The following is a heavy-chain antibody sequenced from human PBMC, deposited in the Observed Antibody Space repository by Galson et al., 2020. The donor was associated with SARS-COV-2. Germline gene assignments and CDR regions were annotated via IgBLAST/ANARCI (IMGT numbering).Heavy chain of an antibody. CDR3: ARNPYCGGDCLGAFDI. J-gene: IGHJ3*02. Sequence: SVPVSCQASGGTFSSYDISWVRQAPGHGLEWMGGIIPIFGTANYAQKFQGRVTITADESTSTAYMELSSLRSEDTAVYYCARNPYCGGDCLGAFDIWGQGTMVTVSS. CDR1: GGTFSSYD. CDR2: IIPIFGTA. D-gene: IGHD2-21*02. V-gene: IGHV1-69*13.